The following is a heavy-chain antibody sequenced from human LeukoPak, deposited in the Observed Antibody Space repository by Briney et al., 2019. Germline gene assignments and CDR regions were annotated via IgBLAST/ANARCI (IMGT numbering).Heavy chain of an antibody. D-gene: IGHD2-8*01. CDR1: GFTFSNYW. V-gene: IGHV3-7*01. CDR2: IKQDGSEK. J-gene: IGHJ4*02. CDR3: TRGVTIVPDD. Sequence: GGSLRLSCAVSGFTFSNYWMTWVRQAPGKGLEWVANIKQDGSEKYYVDSVKGRFTISRDNAKSSLYLQMNSLRVEDTAVYYCTRGVTIVPDDWGQGTLVTVSS.